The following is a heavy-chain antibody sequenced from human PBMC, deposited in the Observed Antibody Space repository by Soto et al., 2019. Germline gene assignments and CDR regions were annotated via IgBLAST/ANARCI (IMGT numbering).Heavy chain of an antibody. CDR1: GFTFSSYW. CDR3: TRDIGGWGAY. V-gene: IGHV3-74*01. D-gene: IGHD3-10*01. J-gene: IGHJ4*02. Sequence: SLRLSCAASGFTFSSYWMHWVRQAPGKGLVWVSRTNEDGSIINYADSVKGRFTISRDNAKDILYLEMNSLRVEDTAVYYCTRDIGGWGAYWGQGALVTVSS. CDR2: TNEDGSII.